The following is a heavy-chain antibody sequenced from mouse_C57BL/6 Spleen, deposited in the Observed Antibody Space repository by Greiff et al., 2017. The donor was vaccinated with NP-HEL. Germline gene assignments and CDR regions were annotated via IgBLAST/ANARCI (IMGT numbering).Heavy chain of an antibody. CDR1: GYTFTDYY. V-gene: IGHV1-26*01. J-gene: IGHJ2*01. CDR3: AGVTFDY. D-gene: IGHD2-2*01. CDR2: INPNNGGT. Sequence: VQLQQSGPELVKPGASVKISCKASGYTFTDYYMNWVKQSHGKSLEWIGDINPNNGGTSYNQKFKGKATLTVDKSSSTAYMELRSLTSEDSAVYYCAGVTFDYWGQGTTLTVSS.